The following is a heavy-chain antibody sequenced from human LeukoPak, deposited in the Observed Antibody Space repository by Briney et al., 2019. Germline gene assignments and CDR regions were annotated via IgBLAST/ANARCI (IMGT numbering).Heavy chain of an antibody. V-gene: IGHV3-30*02. D-gene: IGHD5-18*01. CDR1: GFTFSSYG. CDR2: IRYDGSNK. J-gene: IGHJ6*03. CDR3: AKGIPYYYYMDV. Sequence: GGSLRLSCAASGFTFSSYGMHWVRQAPGKGLEWVAFIRYDGSNKYYADSVKGRFTISRDNSKNTLYLQMNSLRVEDTAVYYCAKGIPYYYYMDVWGKGTTVTISS.